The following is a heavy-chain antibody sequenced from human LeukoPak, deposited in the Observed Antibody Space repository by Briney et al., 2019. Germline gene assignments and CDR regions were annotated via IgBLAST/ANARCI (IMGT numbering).Heavy chain of an antibody. D-gene: IGHD3-10*01. Sequence: ASVKVSCKASGYTFTSYDINWVRQATGQGLEWMGWMNPNSGNTGYAQKFQGRVTITRNTSISTAYMELSSLRSEDTAVYYCARGRLWFGPDAFDIWGQGTMVTVSS. V-gene: IGHV1-8*03. CDR2: MNPNSGNT. CDR1: GYTFTSYD. CDR3: ARGRLWFGPDAFDI. J-gene: IGHJ3*02.